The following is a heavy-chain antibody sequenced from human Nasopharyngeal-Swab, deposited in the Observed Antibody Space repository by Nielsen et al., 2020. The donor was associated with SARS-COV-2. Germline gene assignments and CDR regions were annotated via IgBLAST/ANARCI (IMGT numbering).Heavy chain of an antibody. J-gene: IGHJ4*02. CDR3: ARMAEMATEKFDY. CDR2: IFSNDEK. Sequence: RQAPGKALEWLAHIFSNDEKSYSTSLKSRPTISKDTSKSQVVLTMTNMDPVDTATYYCARMAEMATEKFDYWGQGTLVTVSS. D-gene: IGHD5-24*01. V-gene: IGHV2-26*01.